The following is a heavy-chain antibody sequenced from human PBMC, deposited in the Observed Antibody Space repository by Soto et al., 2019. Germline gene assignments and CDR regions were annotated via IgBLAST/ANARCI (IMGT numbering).Heavy chain of an antibody. V-gene: IGHV1-2*02. Sequence: XSVNDSFQASVYTFSCFYIHGVRQAPGQGLEWMGWINPNSGGTKSAEKFQGRVTMTRDTSISTAYMELSRLTSDDTAVYYCASAAVTGTAGLDFWGQGPQVTVSS. CDR3: ASAAVTGTAGLDF. D-gene: IGHD6-19*01. CDR2: INPNSGGT. J-gene: IGHJ4*02. CDR1: VYTFSCFY.